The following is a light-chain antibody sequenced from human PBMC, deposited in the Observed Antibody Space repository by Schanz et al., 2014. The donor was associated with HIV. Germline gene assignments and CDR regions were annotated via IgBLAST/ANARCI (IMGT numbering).Light chain of an antibody. V-gene: IGLV2-11*01. Sequence: QSALTQPASVSGSPGQSITISCTGTSSDVGGYNYVSWYQQHPGIAPKLMIYDVTKRPSGVPDRFSGSKSGNTASLTISGLQAEDEADYYCCSYAGSYVFGTGTKLTVL. CDR1: SSDVGGYNY. CDR2: DVT. J-gene: IGLJ1*01. CDR3: CSYAGSYV.